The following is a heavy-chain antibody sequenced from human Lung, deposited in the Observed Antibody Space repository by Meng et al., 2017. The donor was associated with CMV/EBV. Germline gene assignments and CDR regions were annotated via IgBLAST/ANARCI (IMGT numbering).Heavy chain of an antibody. V-gene: IGHV5-51*01. CDR3: ARHIRRGDYSNRKWFDP. J-gene: IGHJ5*02. Sequence: YSFTSYWIGWVRQMPWKGLEWMGLIYPGDSDTRYSPSFQGKVTISADKSISTAYLQWSSLKASDTAMYYCARHIRRGDYSNRKWFDPWGQGTLVTVSS. CDR1: YSFTSYW. CDR2: IYPGDSDT. D-gene: IGHD4-11*01.